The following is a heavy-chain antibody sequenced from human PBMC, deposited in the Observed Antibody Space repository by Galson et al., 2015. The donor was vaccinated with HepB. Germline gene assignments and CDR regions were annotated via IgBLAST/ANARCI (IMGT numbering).Heavy chain of an antibody. J-gene: IGHJ4*02. V-gene: IGHV3-23*01. Sequence: SLRLSCAASGFTFSSYAMSWVRQAPGKGLEWVSTINSRDGSTYYADSVKGRFTISRDNSKNTLYLQMDSLRADDTAVYHCARGRGRQRGARIFDYWGQGTLVTVSS. CDR3: ARGRGRQRGARIFDY. CDR2: INSRDGST. CDR1: GFTFSSYA. D-gene: IGHD3-10*01.